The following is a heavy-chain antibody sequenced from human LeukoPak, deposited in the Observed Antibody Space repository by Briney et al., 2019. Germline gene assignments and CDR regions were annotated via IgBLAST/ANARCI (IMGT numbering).Heavy chain of an antibody. Sequence: GGSLRLSCAASGFTFSSYWMSWVRQAPGKGLEWVANIKQDGSEKYYVDSAKGRFTISRDNAKNSLYLQMNSPRAEDTAVYYCARDPATYYDILTGYYMADGGDLDWGQGTLVTVSS. J-gene: IGHJ4*02. D-gene: IGHD3-9*01. CDR1: GFTFSSYW. V-gene: IGHV3-7*01. CDR2: IKQDGSEK. CDR3: ARDPATYYDILTGYYMADGGDLD.